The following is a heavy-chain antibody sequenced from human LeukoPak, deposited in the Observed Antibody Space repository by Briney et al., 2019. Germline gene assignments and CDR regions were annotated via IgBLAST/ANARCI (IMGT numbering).Heavy chain of an antibody. Sequence: GESLRLSCAASGFTFSRYWRHWVRQAPGEGLVWVSRIDEHGTTIDYAGSVVDRFTIYRDNAKTDLYVHMRSLSAEDRDRYYFARDVGVEGSLWGQGSVVSVS. CDR3: ARDVGVEGSL. CDR2: IDEHGTTI. CDR1: GFTFSRYW. J-gene: IGHJ4*02. D-gene: IGHD2-21*01. V-gene: IGHV3-74*01.